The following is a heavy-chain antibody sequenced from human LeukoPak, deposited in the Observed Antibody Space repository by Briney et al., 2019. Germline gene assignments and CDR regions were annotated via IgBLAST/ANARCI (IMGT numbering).Heavy chain of an antibody. CDR1: GFTFSGFW. V-gene: IGHV3-7*03. J-gene: IGHJ3*01. D-gene: IGHD6-6*01. CDR2: INSDGSEG. CDR3: ARSSYSSSSSV. Sequence: GGSLRLSCAVSGFTFSGFWMSWSRQAPGKGLEWVASINSDGSEGYYADVVEGRFTISRDNAKNSLYLQINSLRAGDTAVYYCARSSYSSSSSVWGQGTMVTVSS.